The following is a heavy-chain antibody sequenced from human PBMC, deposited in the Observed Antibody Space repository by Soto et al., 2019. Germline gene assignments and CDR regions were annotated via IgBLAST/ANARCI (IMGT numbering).Heavy chain of an antibody. J-gene: IGHJ6*03. CDR3: ARVGIAAAGYYYYYMDV. D-gene: IGHD6-13*01. Sequence: SETLSLTCTVSGGSISSYYWSWIRQPPGKGLEWIGYIYYSGSTDYNPSLKSRVTISVDTSKNQFSLKLSSVTAADTAVYYCARVGIAAAGYYYYYMDVWGKGTTVTVSS. CDR2: IYYSGST. CDR1: GGSISSYY. V-gene: IGHV4-59*01.